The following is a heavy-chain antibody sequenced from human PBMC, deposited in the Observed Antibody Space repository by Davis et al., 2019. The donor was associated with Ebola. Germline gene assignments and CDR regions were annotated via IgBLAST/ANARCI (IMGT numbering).Heavy chain of an antibody. V-gene: IGHV1-18*01. CDR1: GYSFTSYG. Sequence: ASVQVSCKASGYSFTSYGIRWVRQVPGQGLEWIGWSSGYNGKIPHAQRFQDSLTVTLHPYTNTGYMELRSLRSDDTGVYYCARDPWFGIDSWGQGSLVTVSS. CDR3: ARDPWFGIDS. D-gene: IGHD3-16*01. J-gene: IGHJ4*02. CDR2: SSGYNGKI.